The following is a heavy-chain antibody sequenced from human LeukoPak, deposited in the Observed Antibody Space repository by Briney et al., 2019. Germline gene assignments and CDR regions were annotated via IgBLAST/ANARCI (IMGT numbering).Heavy chain of an antibody. CDR2: ISSGGSST. Sequence: PGGSLRLSCAASEFTFSSYWMHWVRQAPGKGLMWVSRISSGGSSTNYADSVKGRFTISRDNAKNTLYLQMNSLRAEDTAVYYCARDGLLWFGDSRTDFWGQGTLVTVSS. V-gene: IGHV3-74*01. J-gene: IGHJ4*02. CDR3: ARDGLLWFGDSRTDF. CDR1: EFTFSSYW. D-gene: IGHD3-10*01.